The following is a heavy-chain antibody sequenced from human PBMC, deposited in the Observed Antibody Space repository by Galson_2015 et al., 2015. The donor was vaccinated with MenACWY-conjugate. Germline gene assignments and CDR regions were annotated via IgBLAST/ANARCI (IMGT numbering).Heavy chain of an antibody. D-gene: IGHD3-10*01. CDR3: AQGAGSRWFDP. V-gene: IGHV3-23*01. Sequence: SLRLSCAASGITFSSYAMSWVRQAPGKGLEWVSSISTTGGTTYYADSVKGRFTISRDNSKNTLYLQMNSLRAGDTAVHYCAQGAGSRWFDPWGQGTLVIVSS. CDR1: GITFSSYA. CDR2: ISTTGGTT. J-gene: IGHJ5*02.